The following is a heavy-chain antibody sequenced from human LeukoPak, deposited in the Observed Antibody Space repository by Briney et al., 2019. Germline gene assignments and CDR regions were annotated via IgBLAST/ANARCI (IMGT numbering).Heavy chain of an antibody. CDR1: GFTFSSYG. D-gene: IGHD6-13*01. CDR2: ISYDGSNK. Sequence: SLRLSCAASGFTFSSYGMHWVRQAPGKGLEWVAVISYDGSNKYYADSVKGRFTISRDNSKNTLYLQMNSLRAEDTAVYYCAKDRSSWYYYYYGMDVWGKGTTVTVSS. CDR3: AKDRSSWYYYYYGMDV. V-gene: IGHV3-30*18. J-gene: IGHJ6*04.